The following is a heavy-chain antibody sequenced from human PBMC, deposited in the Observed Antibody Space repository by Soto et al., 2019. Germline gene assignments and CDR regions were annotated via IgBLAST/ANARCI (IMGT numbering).Heavy chain of an antibody. D-gene: IGHD4-17*01. J-gene: IGHJ4*02. CDR3: ARVPTTVVTSLPPRKVYFDY. Sequence: SVKVSCKASGGTFSSYAISWVRQAPGQGLGWMGGIIPIFGTANYAQKFQGRVTITADKSTSTAYMELSSLRSEDTAVYYCARVPTTVVTSLPPRKVYFDYWGQGTLVTVSS. V-gene: IGHV1-69*06. CDR1: GGTFSSYA. CDR2: IIPIFGTA.